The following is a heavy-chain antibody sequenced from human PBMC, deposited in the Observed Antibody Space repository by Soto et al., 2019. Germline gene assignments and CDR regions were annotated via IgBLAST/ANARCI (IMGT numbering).Heavy chain of an antibody. CDR3: ARDGTTGTVFDY. CDR2: IYYSGST. D-gene: IGHD1-1*01. CDR1: GGSISSYY. J-gene: IGHJ4*02. Sequence: SETLSLTCTVSGGSISSYYWSWIRQPPGKGLEWIGYIYYSGSTNYNPSPKSRVTISVDTSKNQFSLKLSSVTAADTAVYYCARDGTTGTVFDYWGQGTLVTVSS. V-gene: IGHV4-59*01.